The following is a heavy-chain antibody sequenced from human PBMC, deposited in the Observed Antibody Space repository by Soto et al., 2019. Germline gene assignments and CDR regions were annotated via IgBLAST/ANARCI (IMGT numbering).Heavy chain of an antibody. J-gene: IGHJ3*02. Sequence: ASVKVSCKASGYTFTSYGISWVRQAPGQGLEWMGWISAYNGNTNYAQKLQGRVTMTTDTSTSTAYMELRSLRSDDTAVYYCARDPILWFGELFSAAFDIWGQGTMVTVSS. D-gene: IGHD3-10*01. CDR3: ARDPILWFGELFSAAFDI. CDR2: ISAYNGNT. CDR1: GYTFTSYG. V-gene: IGHV1-18*01.